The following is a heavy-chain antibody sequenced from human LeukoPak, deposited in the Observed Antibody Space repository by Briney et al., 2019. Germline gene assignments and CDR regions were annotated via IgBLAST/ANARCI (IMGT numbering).Heavy chain of an antibody. J-gene: IGHJ5*02. D-gene: IGHD2-15*01. CDR2: IYYSGST. CDR3: ARVPRGVVVAATGIDP. CDR1: GGSISSGGYY. V-gene: IGHV4-31*03. Sequence: PSQTLSLTCTVSGGSISSGGYYWSWIRQHPGKGLEWIGYIYYSGSTYYNPSLKSRVTISVDTSKNQFSQKLSSVTAADTAVYYCARVPRGVVVAATGIDPWGQGTLVTVSS.